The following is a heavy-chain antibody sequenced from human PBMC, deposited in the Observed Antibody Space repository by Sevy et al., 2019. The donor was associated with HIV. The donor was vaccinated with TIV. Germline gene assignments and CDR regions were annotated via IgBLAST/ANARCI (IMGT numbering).Heavy chain of an antibody. CDR3: ASHSGYDQGDFDY. CDR1: GGSISSSSYY. J-gene: IGHJ4*02. V-gene: IGHV4-39*01. Sequence: SETLSLTCTVSGGSISSSSYYWGWIRQPPGKGLEWIGSIYYSWSTYYNPSLKSRVTISVDTSKNQFSLKLSSVTAADTAVYYCASHSGYDQGDFDYWGQGTLVTVSS. D-gene: IGHD5-12*01. CDR2: IYYSWST.